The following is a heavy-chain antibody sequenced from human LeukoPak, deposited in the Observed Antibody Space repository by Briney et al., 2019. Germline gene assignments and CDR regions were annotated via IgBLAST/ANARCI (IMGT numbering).Heavy chain of an antibody. CDR1: GFTFSTYG. J-gene: IGHJ4*02. CDR2: IRYDGSNK. CDR3: AKDRMRRFGELLYLYFDY. D-gene: IGHD3-10*01. V-gene: IGHV3-30*02. Sequence: GGSLRLSCAASGFTFSTYGMSWVRQSPGKGLEWVAFIRYDGSNKYYADSVKGRFTISRDNSKNTLYLQMNSLRAEDTAVYYCAKDRMRRFGELLYLYFDYWGQGTLVTVSS.